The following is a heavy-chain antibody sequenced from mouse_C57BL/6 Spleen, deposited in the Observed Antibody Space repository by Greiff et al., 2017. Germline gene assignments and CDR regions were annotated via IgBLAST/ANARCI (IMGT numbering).Heavy chain of an antibody. CDR1: GYSITSGYY. CDR2: ISYDGSN. Sequence: EVKLMESGPGLVKPSQSLSLTCSVTGYSITSGYYWNWIRQFPGNKLEWMGYISYDGSNNYNPSLKNRISITRDTSKNQFFLKLNSVTTEDTATDCCARLLSAMDYWGQGTSVTVSS. D-gene: IGHD2-1*01. J-gene: IGHJ4*01. CDR3: ARLLSAMDY. V-gene: IGHV3-6*01.